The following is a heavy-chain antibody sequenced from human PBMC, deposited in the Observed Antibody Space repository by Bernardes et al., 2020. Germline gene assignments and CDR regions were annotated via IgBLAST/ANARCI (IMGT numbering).Heavy chain of an antibody. D-gene: IGHD3-16*02. CDR3: ARGTIMITFGGVIPYGMDV. Sequence: ASVKVSCKASGYTFTSYGISWVRQAPGQGLEWMGWISAYNGNTNYAQKLQGRVTMTTDTSTSTAYMELRSLRSDDTAVYYCARGTIMITFGGVIPYGMDVWGQGTTVTVSS. V-gene: IGHV1-18*01. CDR1: GYTFTSYG. CDR2: ISAYNGNT. J-gene: IGHJ6*02.